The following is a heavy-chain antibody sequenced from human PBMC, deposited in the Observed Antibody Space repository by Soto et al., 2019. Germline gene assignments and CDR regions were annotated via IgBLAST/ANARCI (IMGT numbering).Heavy chain of an antibody. Sequence: PSETLSLTCTVSGGSISSGGYSWSWIRQPPGKGLEWIAYIYHSGSTYYNPSLKSRVTISVDRSKNQFSLKLSSVTAADTAVYYCARGPPLGYWGQGTLVTVSS. V-gene: IGHV4-30-2*01. CDR3: ARGPPLGY. J-gene: IGHJ4*02. CDR2: IYHSGST. CDR1: GGSISSGGYS.